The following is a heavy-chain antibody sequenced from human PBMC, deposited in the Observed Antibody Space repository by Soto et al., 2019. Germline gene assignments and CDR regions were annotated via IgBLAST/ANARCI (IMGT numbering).Heavy chain of an antibody. D-gene: IGHD1-20*01. V-gene: IGHV1-46*01. J-gene: IGHJ5*01. Sequence: GASVEVSCKASGYTFSDYYIHWARHAPGQGLEWMGIINPSAGSTTYAKKLQGRVTMTRDTSTSTVYMELSSLRSEDTAVYYCARVTSRLDNYHPFDPWGQGTLVIVSS. CDR2: INPSAGST. CDR3: ARVTSRLDNYHPFDP. CDR1: GYTFSDYY.